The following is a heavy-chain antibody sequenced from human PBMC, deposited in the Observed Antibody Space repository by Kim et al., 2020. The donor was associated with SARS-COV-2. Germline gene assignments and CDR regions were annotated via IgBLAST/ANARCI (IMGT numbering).Heavy chain of an antibody. CDR2: MNPNSCNT. Sequence: ASVKVSCKASGYTFTSYDINWVRQATGQGLEWMGWMNPNSCNTGYAQKFQGRVTMTRNTSISTAYMELSSLRSEDTAVYYWARGKWGAAPPYYYYYGMDVWGQGTTVTVSS. J-gene: IGHJ6*02. D-gene: IGHD3-16*01. CDR1: GYTFTSYD. V-gene: IGHV1-8*01. CDR3: ARGKWGAAPPYYYYYGMDV.